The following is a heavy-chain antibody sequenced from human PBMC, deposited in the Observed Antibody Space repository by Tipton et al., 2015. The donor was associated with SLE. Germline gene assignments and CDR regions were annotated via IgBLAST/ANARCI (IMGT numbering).Heavy chain of an antibody. Sequence: GLVKPSETLSLICTVSGGSISGYYWSWIRQPPGKGLEWIGEISDSEITDYNPSLKSRVTISVDTSKNQFSLKVSSVTAADTAVYYCARGMYDFWSGVNWFDPWGQGTLVTVSS. J-gene: IGHJ5*02. CDR1: GGSISGYY. CDR3: ARGMYDFWSGVNWFDP. V-gene: IGHV4-59*08. CDR2: ISDSEIT. D-gene: IGHD3-3*01.